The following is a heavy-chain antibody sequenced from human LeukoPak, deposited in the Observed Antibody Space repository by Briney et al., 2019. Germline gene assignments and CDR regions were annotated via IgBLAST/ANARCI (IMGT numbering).Heavy chain of an antibody. D-gene: IGHD3-16*02. CDR2: ISYDGSNK. CDR3: AKMSSRFIDYVWGSYRVDFDY. J-gene: IGHJ4*02. CDR1: GFTFSSYG. V-gene: IGHV3-30*18. Sequence: HPGGSLRLSCAASGFTFSSYGMHWVRQAPGKGLEWVAVISYDGSNKSYADSVKGRFTISRDNSKNPLYLQMNSLRAEDTAVYYCAKMSSRFIDYVWGSYRVDFDYWGQGTLVTVSS.